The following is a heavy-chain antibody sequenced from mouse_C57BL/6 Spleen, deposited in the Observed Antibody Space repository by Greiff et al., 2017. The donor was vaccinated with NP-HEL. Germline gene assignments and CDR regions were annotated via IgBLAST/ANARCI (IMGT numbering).Heavy chain of an antibody. V-gene: IGHV1-15*01. J-gene: IGHJ3*01. Sequence: QVQLQQSGAELVRPGASVTLSCKASGYTFTDYEMHWVKQTPVHGLEWIGAIDPETGGTAYNQKFKGKAILTADKSSSTAYMELRSLTSEDSAVYYCTRRGDYDYDGGFAYWGQGTLVTVSA. D-gene: IGHD2-4*01. CDR3: TRRGDYDYDGGFAY. CDR2: IDPETGGT. CDR1: GYTFTDYE.